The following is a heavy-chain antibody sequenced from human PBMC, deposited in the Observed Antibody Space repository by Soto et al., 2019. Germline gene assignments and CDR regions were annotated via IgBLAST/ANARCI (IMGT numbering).Heavy chain of an antibody. CDR1: GDSVSSNSAA. CDR2: TYYRSKWYN. Sequence: SQTLSLTCAISGDSVSSNSAAWNWIRQSPSRGLEWLGRTYYRSKWYNDYAVSVKSRITINPDTSKNQFSLQLNSVTPEDTAVYYCARAGYSSGGYVWKNYYYYGMDVWGQRTTVTVSS. J-gene: IGHJ6*02. V-gene: IGHV6-1*01. D-gene: IGHD6-19*01. CDR3: ARAGYSSGGYVWKNYYYYGMDV.